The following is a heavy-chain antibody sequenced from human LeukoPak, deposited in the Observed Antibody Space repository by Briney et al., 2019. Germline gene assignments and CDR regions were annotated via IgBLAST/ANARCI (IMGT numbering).Heavy chain of an antibody. CDR3: ARDGRVYDKSSFYYFDY. Sequence: PETLSLTSAVSGASPSSYNWNWIRHPPGKGLEWIGHIHHSGRSTSNPSLKGRVPMSVDTSERQLSLRLSSVTAAEPAENYVARDGRVYDKSSFYYFDYWGQGTLATVSS. D-gene: IGHD3-22*01. CDR1: GASPSSYN. V-gene: IGHV4-59*01. J-gene: IGHJ4*02. CDR2: IHHSGRS.